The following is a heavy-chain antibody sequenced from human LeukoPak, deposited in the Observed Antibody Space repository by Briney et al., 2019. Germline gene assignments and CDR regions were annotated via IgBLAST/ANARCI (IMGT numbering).Heavy chain of an antibody. D-gene: IGHD3-9*01. J-gene: IGHJ4*02. CDR2: INHTGST. V-gene: IGHV4-34*01. Sequence: PSETLSLTCAVYGGSFSGYYWSWIRQPPGKGLEWIGEINHTGSTNYNPSLKSRVTISVDTSKNQFSLKLSSVTAADTAVYYCARGRFYDILTGYYHSPNFDYWGQGTLVTVSS. CDR1: GGSFSGYY. CDR3: ARGRFYDILTGYYHSPNFDY.